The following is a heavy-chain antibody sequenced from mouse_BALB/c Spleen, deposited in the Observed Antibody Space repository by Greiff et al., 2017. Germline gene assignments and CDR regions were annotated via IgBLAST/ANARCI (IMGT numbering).Heavy chain of an antibody. CDR3: ARSGYYGSHAMDY. CDR2: IDPSDSYT. D-gene: IGHD1-1*01. Sequence: VQLQQPGAELVKPGASVKLSCKASGYTFTSYWMHWVKQRPGQGLEWIGEIDPSDSYTNYNQKFKGKATLTVDKSSSTAYMQLSSLTSEDSAVYYCARSGYYGSHAMDYWGQGTSVTVSS. CDR1: GYTFTSYW. J-gene: IGHJ4*01. V-gene: IGHV1-69*02.